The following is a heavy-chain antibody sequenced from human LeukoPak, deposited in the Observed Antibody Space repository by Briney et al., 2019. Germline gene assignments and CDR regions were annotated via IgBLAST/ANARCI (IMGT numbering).Heavy chain of an antibody. Sequence: PSETLSLTCTVSGGSISSYYWSWIRQPAGKGLEWIGRIYTSGSTNYNPSLKSRVTMSVDTSKNQFSLKLSSVTAADTAVYYCARGVAALQYYYYYYMDVWGKGTTVTVS. CDR1: GGSISSYY. J-gene: IGHJ6*03. CDR3: ARGVAALQYYYYYYMDV. CDR2: IYTSGST. V-gene: IGHV4-4*07. D-gene: IGHD6-6*01.